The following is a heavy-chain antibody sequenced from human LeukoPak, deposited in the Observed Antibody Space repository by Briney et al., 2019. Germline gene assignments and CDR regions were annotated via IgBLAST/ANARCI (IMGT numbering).Heavy chain of an antibody. CDR3: AKDEQMTTFDY. J-gene: IGHJ4*02. Sequence: GGSLRLSCAASGFSFGTYGMHWVRQAPGKGLEWVAIISYDGSNEYYADSVEGRFTISRDNSRNTLYLQLNSLRPEDTAVYYCAKDEQMTTFDYWGQGTLVTVSS. CDR1: GFSFGTYG. D-gene: IGHD4-17*01. CDR2: ISYDGSNE. V-gene: IGHV3-30*18.